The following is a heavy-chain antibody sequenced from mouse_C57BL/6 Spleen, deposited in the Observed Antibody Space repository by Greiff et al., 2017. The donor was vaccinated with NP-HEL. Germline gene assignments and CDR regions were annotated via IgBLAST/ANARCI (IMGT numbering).Heavy chain of an antibody. V-gene: IGHV1-50*01. CDR2: IGPSDSYT. D-gene: IGHD4-1*01. CDR1: GYTFTSYW. Sequence: QVQLQQPGAELVKPGASVKLSCKASGYTFTSYWMQWVKQRPGQGLEWIGEIGPSDSYTKYKQKFKGKATLTVDTSSNTAYMQLSSLTSEDFAVCYCAMRGTGTWYFDVWGTGTTVTVSS. J-gene: IGHJ1*03. CDR3: AMRGTGTWYFDV.